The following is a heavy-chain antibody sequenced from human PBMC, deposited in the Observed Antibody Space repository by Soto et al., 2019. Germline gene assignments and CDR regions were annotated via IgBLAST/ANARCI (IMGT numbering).Heavy chain of an antibody. CDR3: AKDPYGDYVKNWFDP. V-gene: IGHV3-23*01. CDR1: GFSFSSCA. Sequence: PGGSLRLSCAASGFSFSSCAMSWVRQAPGKGLEWVSSISGSGGRTYYADSVKGRFTISRDNSKNTLYLQMNSLRAEDTAIYYCAKDPYGDYVKNWFDPWGQGALVTVSS. CDR2: ISGSGGRT. D-gene: IGHD4-17*01. J-gene: IGHJ5*02.